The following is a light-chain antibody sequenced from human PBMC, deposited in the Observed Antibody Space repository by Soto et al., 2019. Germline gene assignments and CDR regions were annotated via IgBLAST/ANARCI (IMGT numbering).Light chain of an antibody. CDR3: CLYVGSNNYVV. Sequence: QSALTQPASVSGAPGQSITISCNGTSIDVGKYTFVSWYGQHPGKAPKLIIFEVNKRPSGVSNRFSDSKSGNTASLTSSGLQAEDQAYYYCCLYVGSNNYVVFGGGTQLTVL. CDR2: EVN. CDR1: SIDVGKYTF. V-gene: IGLV2-23*02. J-gene: IGLJ3*02.